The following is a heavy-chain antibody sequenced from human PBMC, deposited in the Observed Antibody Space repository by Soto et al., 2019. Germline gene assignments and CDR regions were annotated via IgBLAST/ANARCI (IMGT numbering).Heavy chain of an antibody. CDR1: GFTSGFIFSTYA. Sequence: GGSLRLSCIGSGFTSGFIFSTYAMSWVRQAPGKGLEWVSSISSSSSYIYYADSVKGRFTISRDNAKNSLYLQMNSLRAEDTAVYYCARVGITIFGAQGGMDVWGQGTTVTVSS. J-gene: IGHJ6*02. CDR3: ARVGITIFGAQGGMDV. V-gene: IGHV3-21*01. CDR2: ISSSSSYI. D-gene: IGHD3-3*01.